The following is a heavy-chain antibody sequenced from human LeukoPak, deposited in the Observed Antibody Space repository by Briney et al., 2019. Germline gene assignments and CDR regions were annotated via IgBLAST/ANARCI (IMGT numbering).Heavy chain of an antibody. V-gene: IGHV4-34*01. CDR3: TRGSIAYYYMDV. J-gene: IGHJ6*03. CDR2: INHSGST. D-gene: IGHD3-22*01. CDR1: GGSFSGYY. Sequence: SETLSLTCAVYGGSFSGYYWSWIRQPPGKGLEWIGEINHSGSTNYNPSLKSRVTISVDTSKNQFSLKLSSVTAADTAVYYCTRGSIAYYYMDVWGKGTTVTVSS.